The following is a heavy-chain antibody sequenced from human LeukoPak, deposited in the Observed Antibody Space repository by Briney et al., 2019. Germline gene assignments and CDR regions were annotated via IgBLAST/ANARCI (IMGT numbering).Heavy chain of an antibody. CDR3: ARRIRKTFYSSGNAFDI. V-gene: IGHV5-51*01. CDR1: GYSFTSYW. J-gene: IGHJ3*02. CDR2: IYPGDSDT. D-gene: IGHD3-22*01. Sequence: GESLKISCKGSGYSFTSYWIGWVRQMPGKGLEWMGIIYPGDSDTRYSPSFQGQVTISADKSISTAYLQWSSLKASDTAMYYCARRIRKTFYSSGNAFDIWGQGTMVTVSS.